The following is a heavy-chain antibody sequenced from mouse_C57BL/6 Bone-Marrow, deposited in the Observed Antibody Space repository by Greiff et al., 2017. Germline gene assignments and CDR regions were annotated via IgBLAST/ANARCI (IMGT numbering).Heavy chain of an antibody. D-gene: IGHD2-4*01. V-gene: IGHV1-64*01. CDR3: AREGYEDYDGRPWFAY. CDR1: GYTFTSYW. J-gene: IGHJ3*01. CDR2: IHPNSGST. Sequence: QVQLQQPGAELVKPGASVKLSCKASGYTFTSYWMHWVKQRPGQGLEWIGMIHPNSGSTNYTEMFKSKATLTVDKSSSTAYMQLSSLTSEDAAVYYCAREGYEDYDGRPWFAYWGQGTLVTVSA.